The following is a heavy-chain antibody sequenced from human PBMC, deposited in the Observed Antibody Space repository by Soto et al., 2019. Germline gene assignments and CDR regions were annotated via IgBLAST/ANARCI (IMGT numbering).Heavy chain of an antibody. V-gene: IGHV1-8*01. Sequence: ASVKVSCKASGYTFTSYDINWVRQATGQGLEWMGWMNPNSGNTGYAQKFQGRVTMTRNTSISTAYMELSSLRSEDTAVYYCARGGYCSGGSCYSKGKYWFDPWGQGTLVTVSS. CDR1: GYTFTSYD. J-gene: IGHJ5*02. CDR2: MNPNSGNT. D-gene: IGHD2-15*01. CDR3: ARGGYCSGGSCYSKGKYWFDP.